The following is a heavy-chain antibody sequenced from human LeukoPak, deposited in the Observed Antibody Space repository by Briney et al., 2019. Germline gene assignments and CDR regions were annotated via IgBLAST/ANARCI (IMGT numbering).Heavy chain of an antibody. Sequence: SETLSLTCTVSGGSISSYYWSWIRQPAGKGLEWIGRIYTSGSTNYNPSLKSRVTISVDTSKNQFSLKLSSVTAADTAVYYCARIGYSYGYTDYWGQGTLVTVSS. CDR3: ARIGYSYGYTDY. J-gene: IGHJ4*02. CDR1: GGSISSYY. V-gene: IGHV4-4*07. D-gene: IGHD5-18*01. CDR2: IYTSGST.